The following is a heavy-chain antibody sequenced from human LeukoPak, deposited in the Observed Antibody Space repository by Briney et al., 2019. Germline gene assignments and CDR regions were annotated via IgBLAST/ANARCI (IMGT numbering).Heavy chain of an antibody. V-gene: IGHV3-21*01. D-gene: IGHD5-12*01. CDR1: GFTFSSYS. Sequence: GGSLSLFCAASGFTFSSYSKNWVRQAPGKGLEWVSSISSSRSYIYYADSVKGRFTISRDNAKNSLYLQMNSLRAEDTAVYYCARGPSGYHNTGGQGTLVTVSS. J-gene: IGHJ4*02. CDR3: ARGPSGYHNT. CDR2: ISSSRSYI.